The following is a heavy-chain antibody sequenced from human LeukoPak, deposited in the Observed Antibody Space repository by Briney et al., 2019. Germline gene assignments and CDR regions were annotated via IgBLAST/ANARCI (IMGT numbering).Heavy chain of an antibody. Sequence: GGSLRLSCAASGFTFSSYSMNWVRQAPGKGLEWVSAISGSGGSTYYADSVKGRFTISRDNSKNTLYLQMNSLRAEDTAVYYCAKYSSSWYYYFDYWGQGTLVTVSS. V-gene: IGHV3-23*01. CDR1: GFTFSSYS. D-gene: IGHD6-13*01. CDR2: ISGSGGST. J-gene: IGHJ4*02. CDR3: AKYSSSWYYYFDY.